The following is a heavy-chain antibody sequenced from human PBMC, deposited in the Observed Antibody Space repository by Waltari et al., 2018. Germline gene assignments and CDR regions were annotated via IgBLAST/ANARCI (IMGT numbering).Heavy chain of an antibody. V-gene: IGHV1-46*01. J-gene: IGHJ4*02. Sequence: QVQLVQSGAEVKKPGASMKFSCEASGYTFTSYSMHWVRQAPGEGLEWMGRFNPSGGGTMYAQKFQGIVTMTRNTSTSTVKIPMRRLRPDDTAVNYCTRYSGTLGYWGRVTLVIVSS. CDR2: FNPSGGGT. CDR3: TRYSGTLGY. CDR1: GYTFTSYS. D-gene: IGHD2-21*01.